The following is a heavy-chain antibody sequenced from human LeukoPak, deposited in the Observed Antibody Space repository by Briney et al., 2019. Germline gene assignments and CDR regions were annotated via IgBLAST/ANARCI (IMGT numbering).Heavy chain of an antibody. CDR3: ARRDWGYSSSWYYFDY. CDR2: INPSGGST. J-gene: IGHJ4*02. V-gene: IGHV1-46*01. Sequence: GASVKVSCKVSGYTLTELSMHWVRQAPGQGLEWMGIINPSGGSTSYAQKFQGRVTMTRDTSTSTVYMELSSLRSEDTAVYYCARRDWGYSSSWYYFDYWGQGTLVTVSS. CDR1: GYTLTELS. D-gene: IGHD6-13*01.